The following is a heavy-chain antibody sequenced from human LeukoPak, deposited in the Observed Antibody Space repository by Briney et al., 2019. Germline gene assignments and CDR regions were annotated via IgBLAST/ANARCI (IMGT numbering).Heavy chain of an antibody. Sequence: PGGSLRLSCAASGFTFSSYWMHWVRQDPGKGLVWVSHINNDGSITNYADSVKGRFTISRDNAKNTLYLQMNSLRAEDTAVYYCAKGYYYDSSGYYKTPEYFQHWGQGTLVTVSS. CDR2: INNDGSIT. J-gene: IGHJ1*01. V-gene: IGHV3-74*01. D-gene: IGHD3-22*01. CDR1: GFTFSSYW. CDR3: AKGYYYDSSGYYKTPEYFQH.